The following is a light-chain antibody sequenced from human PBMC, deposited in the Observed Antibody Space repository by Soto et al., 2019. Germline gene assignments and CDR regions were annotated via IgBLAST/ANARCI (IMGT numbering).Light chain of an antibody. CDR3: LLSYNGVQV. CDR1: AGAVTSGQY. J-gene: IGLJ3*02. V-gene: IGLV7-46*01. CDR2: DTS. Sequence: QAVVTQEPSLTVSPGGTVTLTCGSSAGAVTSGQYHFWFQQKPGQAPKTLIYDTSRRHSWTPARFSGSLLGGKAALTLSGTQPEDEAEYYCLLSYNGVQVFGGGTKLTVL.